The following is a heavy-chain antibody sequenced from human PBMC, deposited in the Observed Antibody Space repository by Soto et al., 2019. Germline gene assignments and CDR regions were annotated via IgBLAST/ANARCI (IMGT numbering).Heavy chain of an antibody. CDR3: ARDYVPLTTVTTSDAFDI. CDR1: GFTFSSYA. J-gene: IGHJ3*02. D-gene: IGHD4-17*01. CDR2: ISYDGSNK. Sequence: QVQLVESGGGVVQPGRSLRLSCAASGFTFSSYAMHWVRQAPGKGLEWVAVISYDGSNKYYADSVKGRFTISRDNSKNTLYLQMNSLGAEDTAVYYCARDYVPLTTVTTSDAFDIWGQGTMVTVSS. V-gene: IGHV3-30-3*01.